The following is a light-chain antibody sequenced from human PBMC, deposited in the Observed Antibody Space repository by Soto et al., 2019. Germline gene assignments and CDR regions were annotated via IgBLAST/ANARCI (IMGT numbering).Light chain of an antibody. CDR3: QQYGRSRT. J-gene: IGKJ1*01. CDR2: GAS. V-gene: IGKV3-20*01. CDR1: QSVSRNF. Sequence: EIVLTQSPGILSLSPGERAILSCRASQSVSRNFLAWYQQKPGQAPRLLMYGASNRATGIPDRFRGSGSGTDFSLIISRLEPEDFAVYYCQQYGRSRTFGQGTKVELK.